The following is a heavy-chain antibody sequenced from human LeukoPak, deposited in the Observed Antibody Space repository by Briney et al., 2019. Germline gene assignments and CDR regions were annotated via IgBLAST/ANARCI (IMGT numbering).Heavy chain of an antibody. J-gene: IGHJ5*02. V-gene: IGHV3-23*01. CDR3: AREPRSRYYYGSGASWFDP. CDR2: ISGSGGST. CDR1: GFTFSSYA. Sequence: PGGSLRLSCAASGFTFSSYAMSWVRQAPGKGLEWVSAISGSGGSTYYADSVKGRFTVSRDNAKNSLYLQMNSLRAEDTAVCYCAREPRSRYYYGSGASWFDPWGQGTLVTVSS. D-gene: IGHD3-10*01.